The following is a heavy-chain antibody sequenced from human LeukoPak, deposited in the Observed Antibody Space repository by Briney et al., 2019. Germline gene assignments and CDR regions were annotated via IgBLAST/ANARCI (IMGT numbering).Heavy chain of an antibody. D-gene: IGHD4-17*01. CDR3: ARVPYGDYAPDY. CDR2: IKQDGSEK. CDR1: GFTISSYW. J-gene: IGHJ4*02. V-gene: IGHV3-7*03. Sequence: GGSLRLSCAASGFTISSYWVSWVRQAPGKGLEWVANIKQDGSEKYYVDSVKGRFTISRDNAKNSLYLQMNSLRAEDTAVYYCARVPYGDYAPDYWGQGTLVTVSS.